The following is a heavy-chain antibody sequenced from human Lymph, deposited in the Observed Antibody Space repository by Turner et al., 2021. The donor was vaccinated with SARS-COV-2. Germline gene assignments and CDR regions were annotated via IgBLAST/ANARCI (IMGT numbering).Heavy chain of an antibody. CDR1: GCTFTSYS. D-gene: IGHD2-2*01. Sequence: QVQLVQSGAEVKKPGASVKVSCKASGCTFTSYSITWVRQAPGQGLEWMEGIITILAMANYAQKFKGRVTITADKYTSTAYMELSSMRSEDTAVYYCARDSPYYSSTSCYDAWGQGTLVTVSS. J-gene: IGHJ5*02. CDR3: ARDSPYYSSTSCYDA. CDR2: IITILAMA. V-gene: IGHV1-69*10.